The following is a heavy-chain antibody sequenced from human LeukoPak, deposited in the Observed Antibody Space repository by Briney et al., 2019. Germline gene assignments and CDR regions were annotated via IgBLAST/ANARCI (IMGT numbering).Heavy chain of an antibody. CDR3: ARGAEYYAIWRGYAGYSDY. CDR2: IYTSGST. V-gene: IGHV4-4*07. J-gene: IGHJ4*02. D-gene: IGHD3-3*01. Sequence: SETLSLTCTVSGGSISSYYWSWIRQPAGKGLEWIGRIYTSGSTNYNPSLKSRVTMSVDTSKNQFSLKLSSVTAADTAVYYCARGAEYYAIWRGYAGYSDYWGQGISVTVSS. CDR1: GGSISSYY.